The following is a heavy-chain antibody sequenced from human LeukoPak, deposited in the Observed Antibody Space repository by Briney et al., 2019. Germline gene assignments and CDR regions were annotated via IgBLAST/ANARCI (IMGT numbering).Heavy chain of an antibody. V-gene: IGHV3-48*02. CDR1: GFSFTDYP. CDR2: IRTTAEGAKYA. Sequence: GGSLRLSCATSGFSFTDYPMNWVRQAPGKGLEWISNIRTTAEGAKYAYYADSVKGRVTISRDDGKNTLYLHMNSLRDDDTAVYYAATDIRYAFDYWGQGILVTVSS. J-gene: IGHJ4*02. D-gene: IGHD3-9*01. CDR3: ATDIRYAFDY.